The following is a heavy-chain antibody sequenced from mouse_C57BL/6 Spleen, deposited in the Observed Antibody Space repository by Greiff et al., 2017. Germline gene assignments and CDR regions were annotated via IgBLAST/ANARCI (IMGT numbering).Heavy chain of an antibody. Sequence: VQRVESGAELVRPGASVKLSCKASGYTFTDYYINWVKQRPGQGLEWIARIYPGSGNTYYNEKFKGKATLTAEKSSSTAYMQLSSLTSEDSAVYFCARATMDYAMDYWGQGTSVTVSS. CDR3: ARATMDYAMDY. CDR1: GYTFTDYY. D-gene: IGHD1-1*02. J-gene: IGHJ4*01. V-gene: IGHV1-76*01. CDR2: IYPGSGNT.